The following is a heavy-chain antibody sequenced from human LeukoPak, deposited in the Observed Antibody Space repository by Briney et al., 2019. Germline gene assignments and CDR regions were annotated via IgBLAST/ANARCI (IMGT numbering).Heavy chain of an antibody. V-gene: IGHV3-7*01. Sequence: PGGSLRLSCAASGFTFSSYWMSWVRQAPGKGLKWVANIRQDGSEKYYVDSVKGRFTISRDNAKNSLYLQMNSLRAEDTAVYYCARIGENYYYYMDVWGKGTTVTVSS. CDR1: GFTFSSYW. D-gene: IGHD4-17*01. J-gene: IGHJ6*03. CDR3: ARIGENYYYYMDV. CDR2: IRQDGSEK.